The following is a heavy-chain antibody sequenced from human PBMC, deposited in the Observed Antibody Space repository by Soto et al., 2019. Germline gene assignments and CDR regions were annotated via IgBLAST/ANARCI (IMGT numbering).Heavy chain of an antibody. CDR2: ILPVSAPP. Sequence: SVKVSCKASGCTLNNYAINWVRQAPGQGLEWMGGILPVSAPPDYAQKFQGRVSITADHSTSTVYMELSRLKSDDTAVYFCATDSNYDVSNSFWGQGTLVTVSS. CDR3: ATDSNYDVSNSF. D-gene: IGHD3-3*01. J-gene: IGHJ4*02. CDR1: GCTLNNYA. V-gene: IGHV1-69*13.